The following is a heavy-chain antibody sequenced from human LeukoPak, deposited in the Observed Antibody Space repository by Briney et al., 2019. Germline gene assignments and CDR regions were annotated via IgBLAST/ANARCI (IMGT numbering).Heavy chain of an antibody. D-gene: IGHD4-17*01. CDR2: ISYDGSNK. V-gene: IGHV3-30-3*01. Sequence: GRSLRVSCAASGFTFSSYAMHWVRQAPGKGLEWVAVISYDGSNKYYADSVKGRFTISRDNSKNTLYLQMNSLRAEDTAVYYCARAAINRGDYDYWGQGTLVTVSS. CDR1: GFTFSSYA. CDR3: ARAAINRGDYDY. J-gene: IGHJ4*02.